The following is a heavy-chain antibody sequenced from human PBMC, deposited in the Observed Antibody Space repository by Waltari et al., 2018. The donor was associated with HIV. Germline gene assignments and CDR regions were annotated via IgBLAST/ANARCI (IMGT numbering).Heavy chain of an antibody. D-gene: IGHD6-6*01. J-gene: IGHJ4*02. CDR3: ARGYSSSRWIPLYH. CDR1: GLTFSNFA. Sequence: QVQLVESGGGVVQPGTSLTLSCAVSGLTFSNFALHWVRQSPAKGLEWLAVFWSDGVEISYADSVKGRFTISKDSSQKTLYLHLTSLRAEDTALYYCARGYSSSRWIPLYHWGRGTLVTVSS. V-gene: IGHV3-33*01. CDR2: FWSDGVEI.